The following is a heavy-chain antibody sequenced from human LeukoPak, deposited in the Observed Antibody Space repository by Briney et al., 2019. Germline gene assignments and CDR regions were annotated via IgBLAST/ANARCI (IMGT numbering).Heavy chain of an antibody. J-gene: IGHJ4*02. V-gene: IGHV1-69*04. CDR1: GGTFSSYA. D-gene: IGHD3-22*01. Sequence: SVKVSCKASGGTFSSYAISWVRQAPGQGLEWMGRIIPILGIANYAQKFQGRVTITADKSTSTAYMELSSLRSEDTAVYYCARLTGSGYCSIDYWGQGTLVTVSS. CDR2: IIPILGIA. CDR3: ARLTGSGYCSIDY.